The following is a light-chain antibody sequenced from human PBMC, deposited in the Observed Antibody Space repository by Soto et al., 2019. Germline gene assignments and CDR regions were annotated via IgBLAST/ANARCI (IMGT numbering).Light chain of an antibody. CDR3: QSADSSGTYV. J-gene: IGLJ1*01. CDR2: KDS. V-gene: IGLV3-25*02. CDR1: ALPKQY. Sequence: SSELTQQPSESVSPGQTARITCSGDALPKQYAYWYQQKPGQAPVLVIYKDSERPSGIPERFSGSSSGTTVTLTISGVQAEDEADYYCQSADSSGTYVFGTGTKVTVL.